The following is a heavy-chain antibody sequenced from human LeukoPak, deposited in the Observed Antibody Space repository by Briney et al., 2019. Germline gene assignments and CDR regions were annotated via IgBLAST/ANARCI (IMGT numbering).Heavy chain of an antibody. D-gene: IGHD2-2*01. J-gene: IGHJ5*02. V-gene: IGHV4-31*03. CDR1: GGSISSGGYY. Sequence: SETLSLTCTVSGGSISSGGYYWSWIRQHPGKGLEWIGYIYYSGSTYYNPSLKSRVTISVDTSKNQFSLKLSSVTAADTAVYYCARYLIHCSSTSCYENWFDPWGQGTLVTASS. CDR2: IYYSGST. CDR3: ARYLIHCSSTSCYENWFDP.